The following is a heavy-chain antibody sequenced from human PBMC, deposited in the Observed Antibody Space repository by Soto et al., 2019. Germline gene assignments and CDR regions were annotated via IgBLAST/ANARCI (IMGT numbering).Heavy chain of an antibody. CDR1: GFTFSSYG. CDR3: AKDANESMYGMDV. J-gene: IGHJ6*02. Sequence: GGSLRLSCAASGFTFSSYGMHWVRQAPGKGLEWVAVISYYGSNKYYADSVKGRFTISRDNSKNTLYLQMNSLRAEDTAVYYCAKDANESMYGMDVWGQGTTVTVSS. D-gene: IGHD2-8*01. CDR2: ISYYGSNK. V-gene: IGHV3-30*18.